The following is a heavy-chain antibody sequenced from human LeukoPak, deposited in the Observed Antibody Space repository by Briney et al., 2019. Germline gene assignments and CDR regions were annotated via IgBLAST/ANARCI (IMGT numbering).Heavy chain of an antibody. CDR1: GFTFSSYS. V-gene: IGHV3-23*01. CDR2: ISGSGGST. D-gene: IGHD5-18*01. Sequence: GGSLRLSCAASGFTFSSYSMNWVRQAPGKGLEWVSAISGSGGSTYYADSVKGRFTISRDNSKNTLYLQMNSLRAEDTAVYYCAKAARGYSYGYSGYWGQGTLVTVSS. CDR3: AKAARGYSYGYSGY. J-gene: IGHJ4*02.